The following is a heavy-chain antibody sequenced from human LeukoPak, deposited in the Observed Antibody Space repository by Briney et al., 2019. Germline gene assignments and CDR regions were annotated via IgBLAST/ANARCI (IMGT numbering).Heavy chain of an antibody. V-gene: IGHV1-3*01. J-gene: IGHJ4*02. CDR1: GYTLTSYD. D-gene: IGHD5-12*01. Sequence: GASVKVSCKASGYTLTSYDINWVRQATGQGLEWMGWINAGNGNTKYSQKFQDRVAIIRDTSANTAYMELSSLRSEDTAVYYCARSWAYDWYGELGYWGQGTLVTVFS. CDR3: ARSWAYDWYGELGY. CDR2: INAGNGNT.